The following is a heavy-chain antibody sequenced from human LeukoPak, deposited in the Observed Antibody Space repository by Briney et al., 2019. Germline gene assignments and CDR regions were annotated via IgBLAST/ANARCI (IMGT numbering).Heavy chain of an antibody. D-gene: IGHD2-2*01. CDR2: IWFDGSNK. CDR1: GFIFNSYG. J-gene: IGHJ4*02. Sequence: PGRSLRLSCSASGFIFNSYGMHWVRQALGEGLEWVAVIWFDGSNKLYADSVKGRFTISRDNSKNTLSLQMNSLRAEDTAVYYCAREILVPAAIGAHGFDYWGQGILVTVSS. CDR3: AREILVPAAIGAHGFDY. V-gene: IGHV3-33*01.